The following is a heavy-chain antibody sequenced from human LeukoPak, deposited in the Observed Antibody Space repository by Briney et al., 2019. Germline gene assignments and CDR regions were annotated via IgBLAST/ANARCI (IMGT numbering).Heavy chain of an antibody. J-gene: IGHJ5*02. Sequence: ASVKVSCKASGYTFTGYYMHWVRQAPGQGLEWMVWINPNSGSTNYAQKFQGWVTMTRDTSISTAYMELSRLRSDDTAVYYCARSGGDDLLTGYGNWFDPWGQGTLVTVSS. D-gene: IGHD3-9*01. CDR2: INPNSGST. CDR3: ARSGGDDLLTGYGNWFDP. V-gene: IGHV1-2*04. CDR1: GYTFTGYY.